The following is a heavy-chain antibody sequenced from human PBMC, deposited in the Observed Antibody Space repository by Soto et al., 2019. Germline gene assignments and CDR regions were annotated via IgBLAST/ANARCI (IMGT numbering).Heavy chain of an antibody. CDR2: IYPGDSDT. V-gene: IGHV5-51*01. CDR3: ASPYCGGDCLLGAFDI. Sequence: PGESLKVYCKSSGYGFTSYWIGRVCQMPGKGLEWMGIIYPGDSDTRYSPSFQGQVTISADKSISTAYLQWSSLKASDTAMYYCASPYCGGDCLLGAFDIWGQGTMVTVSS. D-gene: IGHD2-21*01. CDR1: GYGFTSYW. J-gene: IGHJ3*02.